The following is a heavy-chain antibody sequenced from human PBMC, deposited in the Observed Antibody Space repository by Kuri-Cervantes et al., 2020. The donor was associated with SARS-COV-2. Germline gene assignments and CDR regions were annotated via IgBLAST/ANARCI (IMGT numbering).Heavy chain of an antibody. CDR3: AKDLCGGDCPPLDY. J-gene: IGHJ4*02. Sequence: GESLKISCAASGFTFSSYGMHWVRQAPGKGLEWVAVISYDGSNKYYADSVKGRFTISRDNSKNTLYLQMNSLRAEDTAGYYCAKDLCGGDCPPLDYWGQGTLVTVSS. CDR2: ISYDGSNK. CDR1: GFTFSSYG. V-gene: IGHV3-30*18. D-gene: IGHD2-21*01.